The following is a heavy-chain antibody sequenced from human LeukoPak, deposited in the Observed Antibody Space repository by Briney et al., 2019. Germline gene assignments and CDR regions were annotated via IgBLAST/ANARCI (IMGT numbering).Heavy chain of an antibody. V-gene: IGHV5-51*01. J-gene: IGHJ3*02. Sequence: GESLKISCKGSGYSFTTYCIGWVRQMPGKGLEWMGLIYPGDSDTRYSPSFQGQVTISADKSISTAYLQWSSLKASDSAMYYCARPAMASNAFDIWGQGTMVTVSS. CDR1: GYSFTTYC. CDR2: IYPGDSDT. CDR3: ARPAMASNAFDI. D-gene: IGHD5-24*01.